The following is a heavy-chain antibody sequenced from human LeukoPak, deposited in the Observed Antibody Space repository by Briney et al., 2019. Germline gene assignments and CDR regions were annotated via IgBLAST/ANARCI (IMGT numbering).Heavy chain of an antibody. CDR1: GYTFRTYS. D-gene: IGHD2-15*01. CDR3: ASPHYCSGSSCCFGY. CDR2: ISSDGSCI. Sequence: GGSLRLACTASGYTFRTYSMTWVRQAPGKGLEWVSLISSDGSCIYYADSVRGRFTISRDNAKNSLYLQMNSLRAEDTAVYFCASPHYCSGSSCCFGYWGQGTLVTVSS. V-gene: IGHV3-21*01. J-gene: IGHJ4*03.